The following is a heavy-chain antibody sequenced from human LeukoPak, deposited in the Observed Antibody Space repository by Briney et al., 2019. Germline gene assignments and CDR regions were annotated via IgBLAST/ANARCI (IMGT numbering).Heavy chain of an antibody. J-gene: IGHJ4*02. D-gene: IGHD6-19*01. V-gene: IGHV1-2*02. CDR2: IKPDSGSS. CDR3: ARARVPIAVAGLYYFDY. CDR1: GYTFTAYY. Sequence: ASVKVSCKASGYTFTAYYIHWLRQAPGPGPEWMGWIKPDSGSSHYAQKFQGRVTMTRDTSSNSAYMDLTRLKSDDTAVYYCARARVPIAVAGLYYFDYWGQGALVTVSS.